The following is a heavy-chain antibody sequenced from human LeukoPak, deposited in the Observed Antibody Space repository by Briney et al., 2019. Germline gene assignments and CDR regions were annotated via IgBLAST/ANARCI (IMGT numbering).Heavy chain of an antibody. D-gene: IGHD5-18*01. CDR3: ARDPGSLDTAMAFDY. V-gene: IGHV1-69*05. CDR1: GVTFSSYA. J-gene: IGHJ4*02. Sequence: SVKVSCKASGVTFSSYAISWVRQAPGQGLEWMGRIIPIFGTANYAQKFQGRFTITTDESTSTAYMELSSLRSEDTAVYYCARDPGSLDTAMAFDYWGQGTLVTVSS. CDR2: IIPIFGTA.